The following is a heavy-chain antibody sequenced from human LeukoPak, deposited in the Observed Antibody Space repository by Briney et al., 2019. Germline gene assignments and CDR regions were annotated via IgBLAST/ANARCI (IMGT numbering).Heavy chain of an antibody. J-gene: IGHJ4*02. CDR1: GFTFSSYA. Sequence: PGGSLRLSCAASGFTFSSYAMHWVRQAPGKGLEWVAVISYDGNNKYYADSVKGRFTISRDNSKNTLYLQMNSLRAEDTAVYYCASPDSSSWYYFDYWGQGTLVTVSS. CDR3: ASPDSSSWYYFDY. D-gene: IGHD6-13*01. V-gene: IGHV3-30-3*01. CDR2: ISYDGNNK.